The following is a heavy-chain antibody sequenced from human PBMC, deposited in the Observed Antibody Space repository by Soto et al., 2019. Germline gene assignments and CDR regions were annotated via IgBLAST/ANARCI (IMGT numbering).Heavy chain of an antibody. CDR2: IIPIFGTA. Sequence: QVQLVQSGAEVKKPGSSVKVSCKASGGTFSSYAISWVRQAPGQGLEWMGGIIPIFGTANYAQKFQGRVTITADESTCTAYMERSSLRSEDTALYYCAIREILGHYYDISPYDWYFDLWALAPWSLPPQ. D-gene: IGHD3-22*01. J-gene: IGHJ2*01. CDR1: GGTFSSYA. CDR3: AIREILGHYYDISPYDWYFDL. V-gene: IGHV1-69*01.